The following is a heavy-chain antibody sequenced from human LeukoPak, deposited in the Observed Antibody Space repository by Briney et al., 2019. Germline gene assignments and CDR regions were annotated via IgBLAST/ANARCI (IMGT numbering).Heavy chain of an antibody. CDR2: VRFDGNDK. D-gene: IGHD3-10*01. Sequence: GGSLRISCAASGFTFSYYGMHWVRQAPGKGLEWVAFVRFDGNDKFYADSVKGRFTISRDTSKNTLYLQMTSLTPEDTAVYYCAILWFGELFSFDYWGQGTLVTVSS. CDR1: GFTFSYYG. CDR3: AILWFGELFSFDY. J-gene: IGHJ4*02. V-gene: IGHV3-30*02.